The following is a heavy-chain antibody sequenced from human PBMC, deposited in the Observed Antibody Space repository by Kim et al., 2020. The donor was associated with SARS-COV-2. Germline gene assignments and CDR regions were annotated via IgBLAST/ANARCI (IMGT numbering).Heavy chain of an antibody. D-gene: IGHD6-13*01. CDR1: GYTFTTYT. J-gene: IGHJ3*02. CDR3: ARRSDSSSRGTNGLDI. CDR2: INTNTGNT. Sequence: ASVKVSCKSSGYTFTTYTMNWVRQAPGQGLEWMGWINTNTGNTTYAQGFTGRVVFSLDTSVSTAFLQISSLKAEDTAMYYCARRSDSSSRGTNGLDIWGQGTMVSVS. V-gene: IGHV7-4-1*02.